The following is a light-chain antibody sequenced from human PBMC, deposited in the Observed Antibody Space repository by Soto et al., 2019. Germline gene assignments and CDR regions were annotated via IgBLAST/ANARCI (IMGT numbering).Light chain of an antibody. V-gene: IGKV1-27*01. CDR2: AAS. CDR3: QKCNSAPYT. CDR1: QGISNY. J-gene: IGKJ5*01. Sequence: DIQMTQSPSSLSTSVGDRVTITCRASQGISNYVAWYQQKPGKVPKLLMYAASTLQPGVPSRFSGSGSGTDFTLTITSLQPEDVATYYCQKCNSAPYTFGQGTRLEI.